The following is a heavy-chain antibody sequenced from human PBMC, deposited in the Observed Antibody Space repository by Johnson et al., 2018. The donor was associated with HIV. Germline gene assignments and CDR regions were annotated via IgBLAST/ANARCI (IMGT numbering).Heavy chain of an antibody. D-gene: IGHD6-6*01. V-gene: IGHV3-11*04. CDR3: AGSGAASIAARGDAFDI. CDR1: GFTFSDYY. Sequence: QVQLVESGGGLVKPGGSLRLSCAASGFTFSDYYMSWIRQAPGKGLEWVSYISSIGSTIYEADSVKGRFTFPRDNAKNSLYLQMNSLRAEDPAVYYCAGSGAASIAARGDAFDIWGQGKMVTVSS. CDR2: ISSIGSTI. J-gene: IGHJ3*02.